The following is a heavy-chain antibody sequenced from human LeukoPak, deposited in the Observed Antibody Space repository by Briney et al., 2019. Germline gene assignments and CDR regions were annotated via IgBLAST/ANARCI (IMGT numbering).Heavy chain of an antibody. CDR2: INPSGGST. D-gene: IGHD6-19*01. J-gene: IGHJ4*02. CDR3: ARDRGARGIAVAGVLDY. V-gene: IGHV1-46*01. CDR1: GYTFTSYY. Sequence: GASVKVSCKASGYTFTSYYMHWVRQAPGQGLEWMGIINPSGGSTSYAQKFQGRVTMTRDTSTSTVYVELRSLRSDDTAVYYCARDRGARGIAVAGVLDYWGQGTLVTVSS.